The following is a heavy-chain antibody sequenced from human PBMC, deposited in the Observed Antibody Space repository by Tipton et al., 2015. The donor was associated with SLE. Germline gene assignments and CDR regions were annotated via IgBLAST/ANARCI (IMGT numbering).Heavy chain of an antibody. D-gene: IGHD4-11*01. V-gene: IGHV4-59*01. CDR1: GGSISSYY. CDR2: IHYSGTT. CDR3: ARPRERDYNDAFDI. J-gene: IGHJ3*02. Sequence: TLSLTCTVSGGSISSYYWSWIRQPPGKGLEWIGYIHYSGTTNYNPSPKSRVTMSVDTSKNQFSLNLRSVTAADTAMYYCARPRERDYNDAFDIWGQGTMVIVSS.